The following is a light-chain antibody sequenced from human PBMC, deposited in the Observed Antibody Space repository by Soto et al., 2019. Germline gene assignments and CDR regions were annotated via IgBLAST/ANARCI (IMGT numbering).Light chain of an antibody. CDR3: QQSYSTPWT. Sequence: DIQMTPSPSSLSASVGERITITCRASQSISSYLNWYQEKPGKAPKLLIYAASSLQSGVPSRFSGSGSGTDFTLTISSLQPEDFATYYCQQSYSTPWTFGQGTKV. J-gene: IGKJ1*01. CDR2: AAS. V-gene: IGKV1-39*01. CDR1: QSISSY.